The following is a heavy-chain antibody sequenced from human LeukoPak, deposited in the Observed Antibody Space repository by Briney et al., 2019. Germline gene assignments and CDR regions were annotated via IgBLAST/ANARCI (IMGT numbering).Heavy chain of an antibody. D-gene: IGHD6-19*01. J-gene: IGHJ4*02. CDR2: ISYDGSNK. CDR1: GFTFSSYG. CDR3: AKDAGSGWTDHIDY. Sequence: GGSLRLSCAASGFTFSSYGMHWVRQAPGKGLEWVAVISYDGSNKYYADSVKDRFTISRDNSKNTLYLQMNSLRAEDTAVYYCAKDAGSGWTDHIDYWGQGTLVTVSS. V-gene: IGHV3-30*18.